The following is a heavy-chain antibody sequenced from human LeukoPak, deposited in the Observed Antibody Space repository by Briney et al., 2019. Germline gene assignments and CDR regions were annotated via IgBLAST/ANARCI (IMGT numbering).Heavy chain of an antibody. Sequence: GGSLRLSCAASGFTFSSYWMHWVRQAPGKGLVWVSRINSDGSSTSYADSVKGRFTISRDNAKSTLYLQMNSLRAEDTAVDYCARVVGYYDSSGLDYGGQGTLVTVSS. CDR3: ARVVGYYDSSGLDY. D-gene: IGHD3-22*01. CDR1: GFTFSSYW. CDR2: INSDGSST. J-gene: IGHJ4*02. V-gene: IGHV3-74*01.